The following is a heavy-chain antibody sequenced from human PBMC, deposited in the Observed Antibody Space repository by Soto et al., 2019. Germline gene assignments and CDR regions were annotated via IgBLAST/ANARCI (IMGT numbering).Heavy chain of an antibody. CDR3: ARERLVVVPPDFWAPPHDAFDI. D-gene: IGHD2-2*01. CDR2: IYHSGST. V-gene: IGHV4-30-2*01. CDR1: GGSISSGGYS. J-gene: IGHJ3*02. Sequence: PSETLSLTCAVSGGSISSGGYSWIWILQPPGKGVEWIGYIYHSGSTYYNPSLKSRVTMSIDKSKNQLSLKLTSLTAEDTAVYYCARERLVVVPPDFWAPPHDAFDIWGQGTMVTVSS.